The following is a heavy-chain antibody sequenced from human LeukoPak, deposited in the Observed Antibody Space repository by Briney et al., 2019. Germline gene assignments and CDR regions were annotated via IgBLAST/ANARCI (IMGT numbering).Heavy chain of an antibody. D-gene: IGHD6-19*01. CDR1: GCIFSSYW. V-gene: IGHV3-74*01. Sequence: GDLRLSCAASGCIFSSYWMHWVRQSPGKGLLWVSRINSDGSSTSYADSVKGRFTISRDNAKNTLYLQMNSLRAEDTAVYYCVPEEKYSSGWNFFDYWGQGTLATVSS. CDR3: VPEEKYSSGWNFFDY. J-gene: IGHJ4*02. CDR2: INSDGSST.